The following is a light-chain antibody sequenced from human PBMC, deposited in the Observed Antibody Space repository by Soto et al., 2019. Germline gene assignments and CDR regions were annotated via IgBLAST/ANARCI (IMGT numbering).Light chain of an antibody. CDR2: WAS. V-gene: IGKV4-1*01. Sequence: DIVMTQSPDSLAVSLGERATINCKSSQSVLYSSNNKNYLAWYQQKPGQPPKLLIYWASTRESGVPGRFSGSGSGTDFTLTITSLQDEDVAVYYCQQYYSIPRTFGQGTKVEIK. J-gene: IGKJ1*01. CDR1: QSVLYSSNNKNY. CDR3: QQYYSIPRT.